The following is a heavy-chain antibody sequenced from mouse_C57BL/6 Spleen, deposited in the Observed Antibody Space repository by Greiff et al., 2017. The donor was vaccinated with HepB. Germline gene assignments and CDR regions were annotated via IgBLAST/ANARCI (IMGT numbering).Heavy chain of an antibody. CDR2: INPSTGGT. CDR3: ARLNGSSYLTFAY. Sequence: EVQLQQSGPELVKPGASVKISCKASGYSFTGYYMNWVKQSPEKSLEWIGEINPSTGGTTYNQKFKAKATLTVDKSSSTAYMQLKSLTSEDSAVYYCARLNGSSYLTFAYWGQGTLVTVSA. J-gene: IGHJ3*01. V-gene: IGHV1-42*01. D-gene: IGHD1-1*01. CDR1: GYSFTGYY.